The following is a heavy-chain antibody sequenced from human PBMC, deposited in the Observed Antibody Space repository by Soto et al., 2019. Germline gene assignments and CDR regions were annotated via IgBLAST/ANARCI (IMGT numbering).Heavy chain of an antibody. CDR2: ISAYDGNT. Sequence: GASVKVSCKASGYTFTSYGISWVRQAPGQGLEWMGWISAYDGNTNYAQKLQGRVTMTTDTSTSTAYMELRSLRSDDTAVYYCARDRSRFWGVNYYDSSALITPFDSWGQGTPVTVSS. D-gene: IGHD3-22*01. V-gene: IGHV1-18*04. CDR1: GYTFTSYG. CDR3: ARDRSRFWGVNYYDSSALITPFDS. J-gene: IGHJ4*02.